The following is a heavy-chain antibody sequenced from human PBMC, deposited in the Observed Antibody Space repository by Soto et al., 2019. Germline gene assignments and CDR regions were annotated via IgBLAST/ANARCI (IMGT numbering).Heavy chain of an antibody. J-gene: IGHJ6*02. D-gene: IGHD3-3*01. Sequence: PGGSLRLSCEASWFTLSNYVMHCVRQAAGKGLEWVAFMSYDGTNKHCADSVKGRFTISRDNSKNTLDLHMNSLRAEDTGVYFCARDGKADFWSGYQEWYNGMDVWGQGPTVTVSS. CDR3: ARDGKADFWSGYQEWYNGMDV. V-gene: IGHV3-30-3*01. CDR1: WFTLSNYV. CDR2: MSYDGTNK.